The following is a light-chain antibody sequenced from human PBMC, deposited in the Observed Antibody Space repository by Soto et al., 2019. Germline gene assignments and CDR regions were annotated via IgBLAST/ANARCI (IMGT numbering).Light chain of an antibody. CDR1: DSDVGGYNY. Sequence: QSALTQPASVSGSPGQSITISCTGTDSDVGGYNYVSWYQHHPGKAPKLMIYDVSYRPSGVSDRFSGSKSGNTASLTISGLHAEDEANYYCSSYTSSITVIFGGGTKLTVL. CDR2: DVS. CDR3: SSYTSSITVI. J-gene: IGLJ2*01. V-gene: IGLV2-14*03.